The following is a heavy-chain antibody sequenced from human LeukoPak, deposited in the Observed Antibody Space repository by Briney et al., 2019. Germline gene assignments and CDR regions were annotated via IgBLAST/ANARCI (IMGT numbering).Heavy chain of an antibody. Sequence: GASVKVPCKVSGYTLTELSMHWVRQAPGKGLEWMGGFDPEDGETIYAQKFQGRVTMTEDTSTDTAYMELSSLRSEDTAVYYCATFDHGGKMLDYWGQGTLVTVSS. CDR2: FDPEDGET. J-gene: IGHJ4*02. V-gene: IGHV1-24*01. D-gene: IGHD4-23*01. CDR3: ATFDHGGKMLDY. CDR1: GYTLTELS.